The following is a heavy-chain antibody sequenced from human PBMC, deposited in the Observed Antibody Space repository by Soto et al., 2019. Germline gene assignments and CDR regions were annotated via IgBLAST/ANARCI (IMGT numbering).Heavy chain of an antibody. D-gene: IGHD1-1*01. CDR2: LYYLEGT. Sequence: GESLSLSCEAFVSTVSRKKYVAGGRQAPGKRGEWVSALYYLEGTYYADSVKGRFTTSSDSPRTTVSLQMNSLSPADTAVYSCATWHLQEHAYDIWGQGTMVTVSS. CDR1: VSTVSRKKY. J-gene: IGHJ3*02. V-gene: IGHV3-53*01. CDR3: ATWHLQEHAYDI.